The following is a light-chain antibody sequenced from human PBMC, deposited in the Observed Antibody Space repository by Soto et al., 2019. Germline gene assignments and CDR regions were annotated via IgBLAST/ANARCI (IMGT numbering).Light chain of an antibody. J-gene: IGLJ1*01. CDR1: TEAVTSDSY. CDR3: LLYYDGAHV. V-gene: IGLV7-43*01. Sequence: VVTHELSRTVSPCGAVTLICTSSTEAVTSDSYPSWFQQKPGQAPRALIYTISNKHSWTPARFSGSLLGGKAALTLSDVQPEDEAAYFCLLYYDGAHVFGPGTKVTVL. CDR2: TIS.